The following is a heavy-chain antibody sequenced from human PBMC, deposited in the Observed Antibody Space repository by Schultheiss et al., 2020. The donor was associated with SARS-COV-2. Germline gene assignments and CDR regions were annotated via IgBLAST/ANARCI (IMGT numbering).Heavy chain of an antibody. Sequence: GESLKISCAASGFTFSSYGMHWVRQAPGKGLEWVAVIWYDGSNKYYADSVKGRFTISRDNSKNTLYLQMNSLRAEDTAVYYCARSLGYCSGGSCYSWGLDYWGQGTLVTVSS. CDR2: IWYDGSNK. V-gene: IGHV3-33*01. CDR1: GFTFSSYG. CDR3: ARSLGYCSGGSCYSWGLDY. D-gene: IGHD2-15*01. J-gene: IGHJ4*02.